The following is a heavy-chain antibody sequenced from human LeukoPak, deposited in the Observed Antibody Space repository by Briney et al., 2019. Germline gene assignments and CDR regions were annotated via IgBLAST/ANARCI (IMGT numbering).Heavy chain of an antibody. J-gene: IGHJ4*02. D-gene: IGHD3-10*01. CDR2: IYYSGST. CDR3: ARLRAGSGSYYNPTFDY. V-gene: IGHV4-59*08. CDR1: GGSISSYY. Sequence: PSGTLSLTCTVSGGSISSYYWSWIRQPPGKGLEWIGYIYYSGSTNYNPSLKSRVTISVDTSKNQFSLKLSSVTAADTAVYYCARLRAGSGSYYNPTFDYWGQGTLVTVSS.